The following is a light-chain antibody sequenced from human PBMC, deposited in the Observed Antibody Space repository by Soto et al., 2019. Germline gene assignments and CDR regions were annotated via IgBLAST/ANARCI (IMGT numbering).Light chain of an antibody. CDR3: QNLNNYPIP. CDR1: QGISSY. CDR2: AAS. Sequence: DIQLTQSPSFLSASVGDRVTITCRASQGISSYLAWYQQKPGKAPKFLIYAASTLQSGVPSRFSGSGSGTEVTLTISRLHPEDFATYYCQNLNNYPIPFGQGTRLEIK. J-gene: IGKJ5*01. V-gene: IGKV1-9*01.